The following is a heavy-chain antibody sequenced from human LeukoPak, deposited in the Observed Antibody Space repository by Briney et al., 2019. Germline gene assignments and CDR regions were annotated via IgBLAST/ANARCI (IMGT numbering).Heavy chain of an antibody. CDR2: VSHSGLT. Sequence: SETLSLTCGASGCSITSTNWWSWVRQPPGRGLEWIGEVSHSGLTNYNPSLSSRVIMALDTSKNHLSLHLTSVTAADTAVYYCSRENGAFSPFGYWGQGYLV. D-gene: IGHD2-8*01. CDR3: SRENGAFSPFGY. CDR1: GCSITSTNW. V-gene: IGHV4-4*02. J-gene: IGHJ4*02.